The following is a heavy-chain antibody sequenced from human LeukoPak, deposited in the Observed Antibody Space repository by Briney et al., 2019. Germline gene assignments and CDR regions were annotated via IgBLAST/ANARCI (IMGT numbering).Heavy chain of an antibody. J-gene: IGHJ4*02. CDR2: ISGSGGST. V-gene: IGHV3-23*01. CDR1: GFTISFYW. Sequence: GGSLRLSCAASGFTISFYWMSWVRQAPGKGLEWVSGISGSGGSTYYADPVKGRFTISRDNSKNTLYLQMNSLRAEDTAIYYCAKDLYNSRGYYFDYWGQGTLVTVSS. D-gene: IGHD3-22*01. CDR3: AKDLYNSRGYYFDY.